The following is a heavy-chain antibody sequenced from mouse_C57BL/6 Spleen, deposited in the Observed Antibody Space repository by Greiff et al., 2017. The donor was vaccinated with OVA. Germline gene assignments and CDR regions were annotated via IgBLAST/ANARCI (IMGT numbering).Heavy chain of an antibody. D-gene: IGHD2-14*01. Sequence: QVQLQQPGAELVKPGASVKLSCTASGYTFTSYWMHWVKQRPGQGLEWIGMIHPNSGSSHYNEKFTRKATLTVAKSSSTAYMQLSSLTSEDSAVYYCARSGCYRAKYYFDYWGQGTTLTVSS. V-gene: IGHV1-64*01. CDR2: IHPNSGSS. CDR1: GYTFTSYW. CDR3: ARSGCYRAKYYFDY. J-gene: IGHJ2*01.